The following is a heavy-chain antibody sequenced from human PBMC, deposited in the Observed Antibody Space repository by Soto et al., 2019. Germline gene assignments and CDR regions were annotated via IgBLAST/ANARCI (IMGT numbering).Heavy chain of an antibody. CDR2: INWNSGSI. CDR3: VKDESINWYSGHFRH. J-gene: IGHJ1*01. CDR1: GFTFDDYD. D-gene: IGHD6-13*01. V-gene: IGHV3-9*01. Sequence: GGSLRLSCAASGFTFDDYDMHWVRQVPGKGLEWVSGINWNSGSIGYADSVKGRFAISRDNAKNPLHLQMNSLRAEYTAFYYCVKDESINWYSGHFRHWGQGTLVTVSS.